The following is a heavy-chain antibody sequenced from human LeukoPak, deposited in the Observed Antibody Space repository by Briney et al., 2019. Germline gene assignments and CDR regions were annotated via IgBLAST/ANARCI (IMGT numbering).Heavy chain of an antibody. Sequence: PGGSLRLSCAASGFTFSSYAMHWVRQAPGKGLEWVAVISYDGSNKYCADSVKGRFTISRDNSKNTLYLQMNSLRAEDTAVYYCARATTVTGPDVWGQGTTVTVSS. D-gene: IGHD4-17*01. CDR3: ARATTVTGPDV. J-gene: IGHJ6*02. CDR2: ISYDGSNK. CDR1: GFTFSSYA. V-gene: IGHV3-30-3*01.